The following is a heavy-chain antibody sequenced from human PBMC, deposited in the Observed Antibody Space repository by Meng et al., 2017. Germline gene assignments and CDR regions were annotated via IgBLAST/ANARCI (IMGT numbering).Heavy chain of an antibody. Sequence: GESLKISCAASGFTFSSYAMHWVRQAPGKGLEWVSSISSSSSYIYYADSVKGRFTISRDNAKNSLYLQMNSLRAEDTAVYYCATVLVGAFDIWGQGTMVTV. V-gene: IGHV3-21*01. J-gene: IGHJ3*02. D-gene: IGHD1-26*01. CDR1: GFTFSSYA. CDR2: ISSSSSYI. CDR3: ATVLVGAFDI.